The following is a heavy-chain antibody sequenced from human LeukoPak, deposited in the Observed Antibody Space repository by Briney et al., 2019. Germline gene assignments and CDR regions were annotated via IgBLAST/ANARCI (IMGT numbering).Heavy chain of an antibody. CDR2: INPNIAGT. V-gene: IGHV1-2*02. D-gene: IGHD4-11*01. CDR3: ATSAGDYRAGHYYYMGV. J-gene: IGHJ6*03. CDR1: GYTFTGYY. Sequence: ASVKVSCKASGYTFTGYYFHWVRQAPGQGLEWMGWINPNIAGTNYAQKFLGGVTLTWDTSISTAYMELNRLTSDDTAVYYCATSAGDYRAGHYYYMGVWGKGTSVTVSS.